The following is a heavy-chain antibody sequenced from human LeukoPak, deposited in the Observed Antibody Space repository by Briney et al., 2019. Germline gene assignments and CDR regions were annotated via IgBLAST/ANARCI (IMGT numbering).Heavy chain of an antibody. CDR1: GYTFTSYG. D-gene: IGHD3-9*01. CDR2: ISAYNGNT. V-gene: IGHV1-18*01. Sequence: ASVKVSCKASGYTFTSYGISWVRQAPGQGLEGMGWISAYNGNTNYAQKLQGRVTMTTETSTSTAYIELRSLRSDDTAVYYYGRGRILTGYYDYWGGETLVTVSS. J-gene: IGHJ4*02. CDR3: GRGRILTGYYDY.